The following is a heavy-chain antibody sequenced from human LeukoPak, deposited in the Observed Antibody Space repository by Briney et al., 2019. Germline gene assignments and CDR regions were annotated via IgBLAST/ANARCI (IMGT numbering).Heavy chain of an antibody. CDR3: ARSGSDQPITIFGVADGWFDP. CDR2: INHSGST. D-gene: IGHD3-3*01. Sequence: SETLSLTCAVYGGSFSGYYWSWIRQPPGKGLEWIGEINHSGSTNYNPSLKSRVTISVDTSKNQFSLKLSSMTAADTAVYYCARSGSDQPITIFGVADGWFDPWGQGTLVSVSS. CDR1: GGSFSGYY. V-gene: IGHV4-34*01. J-gene: IGHJ5*02.